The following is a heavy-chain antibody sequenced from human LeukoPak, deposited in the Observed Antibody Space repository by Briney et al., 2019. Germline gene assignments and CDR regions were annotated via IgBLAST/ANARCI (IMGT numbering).Heavy chain of an antibody. CDR2: IWYDGSNK. D-gene: IGHD3-10*01. CDR3: ARDRFGELWGYFDY. V-gene: IGHV3-33*08. Sequence: GGSLRLSCAASRFIFSSYGMHWVRQAPGKGLEWVAVIWYDGSNKYYADSVKGRFTISRDNSKNTLYLQMNSPRAEDTAVYYCARDRFGELWGYFDYWGQGALVTVSS. J-gene: IGHJ4*02. CDR1: RFIFSSYG.